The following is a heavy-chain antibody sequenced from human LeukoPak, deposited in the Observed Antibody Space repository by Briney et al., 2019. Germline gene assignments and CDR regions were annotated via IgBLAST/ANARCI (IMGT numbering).Heavy chain of an antibody. Sequence: GGSLRLSCAASGFTVGSNYMSWVRQAPGKGLEWVSVIYSGGSTYYADSVKGRFTISRDNSKNTLYLQMNSLRAEDTAVYYCASVTTPLDAFDIWGQGTMVTVSS. V-gene: IGHV3-66*01. J-gene: IGHJ3*02. CDR2: IYSGGST. CDR1: GFTVGSNY. CDR3: ASVTTPLDAFDI. D-gene: IGHD4-17*01.